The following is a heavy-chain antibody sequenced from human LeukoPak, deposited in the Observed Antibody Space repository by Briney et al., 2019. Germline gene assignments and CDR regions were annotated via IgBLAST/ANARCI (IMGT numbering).Heavy chain of an antibody. V-gene: IGHV7-4-1*02. CDR2: INTNTGNP. Sequence: VASVKVSCKASGYTFTGYYMHWVRQAPGQGLEWMGWINTNTGNPTYAQGFTGRFVFSLDTSVSTAYLQISSLKAEDTAVYYCARVSGVPAEERDYWGQGTLVTVSS. CDR1: GYTFTGYY. D-gene: IGHD2-2*01. CDR3: ARVSGVPAEERDY. J-gene: IGHJ4*02.